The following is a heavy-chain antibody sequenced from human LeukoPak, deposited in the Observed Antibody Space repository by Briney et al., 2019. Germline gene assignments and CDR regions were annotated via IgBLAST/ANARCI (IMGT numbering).Heavy chain of an antibody. CDR2: ISGSGGST. J-gene: IGHJ5*02. CDR1: GFTFSSYA. V-gene: IGHV3-23*01. CDR3: AKDNHRSYYDFWSGYFHLSNWFDP. Sequence: GGSLRLSCAASGFTFSSYAMSWVRQAPGKGLEWVSAISGSGGSTYYADSVKGRFTISRDNSKNTLYLQMNSLRAEDTAVYYCAKDNHRSYYDFWSGYFHLSNWFDPWGQGTLVTVSS. D-gene: IGHD3-3*01.